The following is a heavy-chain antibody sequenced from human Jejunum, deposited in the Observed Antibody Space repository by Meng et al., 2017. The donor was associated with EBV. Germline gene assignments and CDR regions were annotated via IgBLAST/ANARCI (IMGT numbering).Heavy chain of an antibody. Sequence: QVQLQVSGPGLVKPSGTLSLTCAVSGDSIDSRNWWSWVRQSPERGLEWIGEIYYSGSTNYNPSLKSRVTILVDRSENHFSLHLSSVTAADTAVYYCVRGGDYCLVYWGQGTLVTVS. CDR3: VRGGDYCLVY. D-gene: IGHD2-21*02. V-gene: IGHV4-4*02. J-gene: IGHJ4*02. CDR2: IYYSGST. CDR1: GDSIDSRNW.